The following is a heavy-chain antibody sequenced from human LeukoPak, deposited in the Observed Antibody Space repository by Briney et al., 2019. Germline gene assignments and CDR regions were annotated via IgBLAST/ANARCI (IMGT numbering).Heavy chain of an antibody. V-gene: IGHV4-31*03. CDR1: GGSISSGGYY. Sequence: SETLSLTCTVSGGSISSGGYYWSWIRQHPGKGLEWIGYIYYSGSTYYNPSLKSRVTISVDTSKNQFSLKLSSVTAADTAVYYCASDQRQLRYFQHWGQGTLVTVSS. D-gene: IGHD6-13*01. J-gene: IGHJ1*01. CDR2: IYYSGST. CDR3: ASDQRQLRYFQH.